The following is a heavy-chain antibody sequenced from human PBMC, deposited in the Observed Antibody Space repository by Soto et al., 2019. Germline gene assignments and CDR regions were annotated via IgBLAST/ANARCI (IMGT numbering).Heavy chain of an antibody. Sequence: GGSLRLSCAASGFTFSSYGMHWVRQAPGKGLEWVAVISYDGSNKYYADSVKGRFTISRDNSKNTLYLQMNSLRAEDTAVYYCAKDRGGEHTPMDVWGQGTTVTVSS. CDR2: ISYDGSNK. V-gene: IGHV3-30*18. D-gene: IGHD3-10*01. J-gene: IGHJ6*02. CDR1: GFTFSSYG. CDR3: AKDRGGEHTPMDV.